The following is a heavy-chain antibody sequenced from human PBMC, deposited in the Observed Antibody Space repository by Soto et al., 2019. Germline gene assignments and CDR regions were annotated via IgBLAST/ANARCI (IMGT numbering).Heavy chain of an antibody. J-gene: IGHJ4*02. V-gene: IGHV4-59*12. Sequence: LSLTCALCGGSFSGSYWSWFRQPPGKGLEWIGHIYYSGSTSFNPSLKSRVPMSVDTSKNHFSLNLSSVTAADMAVYYCAREGSYSAYNFAHGIQLWSFDFWGQGALVTV. CDR2: IYYSGST. CDR1: GGSFSGSY. CDR3: AREGSYSAYNFAHGIQLWSFDF. D-gene: IGHD5-12*01.